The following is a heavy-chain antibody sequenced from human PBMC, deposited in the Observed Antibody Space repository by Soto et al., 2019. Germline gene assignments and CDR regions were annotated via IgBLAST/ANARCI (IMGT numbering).Heavy chain of an antibody. J-gene: IGHJ4*02. D-gene: IGHD3-10*01. CDR2: ISWNSGGI. V-gene: IGHV3-9*01. CDR1: GFTFDDYA. CDR3: ATWRSYSGSYCFDY. Sequence: EVQLVESGGGLVQPDRSLRLSCAASGFTFDDYAMHWVRQGPGKGLEWVSGISWNSGGIGYADSVKGRFTISRDNAKNSLYLQMDRLRPEDTAFYYCATWRSYSGSYCFDYWGQGTLVSVSS.